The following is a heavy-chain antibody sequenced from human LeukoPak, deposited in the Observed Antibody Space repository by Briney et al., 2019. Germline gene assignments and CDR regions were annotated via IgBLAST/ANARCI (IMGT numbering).Heavy chain of an antibody. CDR3: ARGLGVDFDY. CDR2: MNPNSGNT. CDR1: GYTFTGYY. D-gene: IGHD3-10*01. Sequence: ASVKVSCKASGYTFTGYYMHWVRQAPGQGLEWMGWMNPNSGNTGYAQKFQGRVTMTRNTSISTAYMELSSLRSEDTAVYYCARGLGVDFDYWGQGTLVTVSS. V-gene: IGHV1-8*02. J-gene: IGHJ4*02.